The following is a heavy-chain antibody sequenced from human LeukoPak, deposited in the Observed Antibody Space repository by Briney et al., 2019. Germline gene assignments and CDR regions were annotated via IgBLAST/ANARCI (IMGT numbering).Heavy chain of an antibody. J-gene: IGHJ4*02. Sequence: ASVKVSCKASGYTFTGYYMHWVRQAPGQGLEWMGWINPNSGGTNYAQKFQGRVTMTRDTSISTAYMELSRLRSDDTAVYYCARDPEGGSYAFDYWGQGTLVTVSS. CDR2: INPNSGGT. CDR1: GYTFTGYY. D-gene: IGHD1-26*01. CDR3: ARDPEGGSYAFDY. V-gene: IGHV1-2*02.